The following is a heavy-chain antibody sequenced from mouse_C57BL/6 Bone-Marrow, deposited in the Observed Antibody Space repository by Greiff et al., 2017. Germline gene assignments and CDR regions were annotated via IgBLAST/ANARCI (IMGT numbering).Heavy chain of an antibody. J-gene: IGHJ2*01. V-gene: IGHV1-72*01. CDR3: HLYDYGSVDY. CDR2: IDPNSGGT. Sequence: QVKLQQPGAELVKPGASVKLSCKASGFTFTSYWMHWVKQRPGRGLAWIGRIDPNSGGTKYNEKFKSRATLTVNKPSSTAYMQLISLTSADSAVDYCHLYDYGSVDYWGQGTTLTVSS. CDR1: GFTFTSYW. D-gene: IGHD1-1*01.